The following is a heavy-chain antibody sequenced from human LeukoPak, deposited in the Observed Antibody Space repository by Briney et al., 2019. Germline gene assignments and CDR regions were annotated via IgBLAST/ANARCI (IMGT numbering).Heavy chain of an antibody. D-gene: IGHD3-22*01. CDR1: GGSISRSRDY. J-gene: IGHJ4*02. CDR3: ASCSGYYNY. Sequence: TASETLSLTCTVSGGSISRSRDYWGWIRQPPGKGLEWIGSIYYSGSTYYNPSLKSRVTISGDTSKNRFSLKLSSVTAADTAMYYCASCSGYYNYWGQGTLVTVSS. V-gene: IGHV4-39*07. CDR2: IYYSGST.